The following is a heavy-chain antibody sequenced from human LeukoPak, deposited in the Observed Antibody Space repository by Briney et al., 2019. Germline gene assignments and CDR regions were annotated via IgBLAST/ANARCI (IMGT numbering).Heavy chain of an antibody. CDR1: GFTFSDYY. D-gene: IGHD6-13*01. CDR3: ARYWQQLVPGAFDI. Sequence: GGSLRLSCAASGFTFSDYYMSWIRQAPGKGLEWVSYISSSGSTIYYADSVKGRFTISRDNAKNSLYLQMNSLRAEDTAVYYCARYWQQLVPGAFDIWGQGTMVTVPS. J-gene: IGHJ3*02. CDR2: ISSSGSTI. V-gene: IGHV3-11*04.